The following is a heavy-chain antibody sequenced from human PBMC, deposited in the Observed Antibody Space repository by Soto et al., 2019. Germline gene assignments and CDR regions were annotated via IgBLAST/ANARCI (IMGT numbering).Heavy chain of an antibody. CDR3: ARKAWVRFDY. V-gene: IGHV4-4*02. CDR1: GDSISSIVW. CDR2: VFHTGDT. D-gene: IGHD7-27*01. Sequence: ETLSLTCAVSGDSISSIVWWTLVLQPPGKGLEWIGEVFHTGDTYFNPSLRSRVAMSVDKSTNEFSLKVTSVTAADTAIYYCARKAWVRFDYWGQGALVTVSS. J-gene: IGHJ4*02.